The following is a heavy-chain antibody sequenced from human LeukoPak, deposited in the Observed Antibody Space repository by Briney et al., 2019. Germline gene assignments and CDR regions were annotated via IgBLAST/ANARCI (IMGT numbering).Heavy chain of an antibody. CDR1: GYTFTGYC. Sequence: GASVKVSCKASGYTFTGYCMHWVRQAPGQGLEWRGGINPNSGVTNYAQKFQGRVTMTRATSISTAYMELSRLRSDDTAVYYCAGVTSSGWSTYYFDYWGQGTLVTVSS. V-gene: IGHV1-2*02. CDR2: INPNSGVT. D-gene: IGHD6-19*01. J-gene: IGHJ4*02. CDR3: AGVTSSGWSTYYFDY.